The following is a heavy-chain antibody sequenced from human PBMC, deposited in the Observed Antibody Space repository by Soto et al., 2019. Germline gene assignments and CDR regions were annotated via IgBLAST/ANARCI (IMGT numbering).Heavy chain of an antibody. CDR1: GFTFSNAW. D-gene: IGHD3-3*01. CDR3: TTGVDYDFWSGYYMGESYYYYGMDV. J-gene: IGHJ6*02. Sequence: EVQLVESGGGLVKPGGSLRLSCAASGFTFSNAWMNWVRQAPGKGLEWVGRIKSKTDGGTTDYAAPVKGRFTISRDDSKKTLYLQMNSLKTEDTAVYYCTTGVDYDFWSGYYMGESYYYYGMDVWGQGTTVTVSS. CDR2: IKSKTDGGTT. V-gene: IGHV3-15*07.